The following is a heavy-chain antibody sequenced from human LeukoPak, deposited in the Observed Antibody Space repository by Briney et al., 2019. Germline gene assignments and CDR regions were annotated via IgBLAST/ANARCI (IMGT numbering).Heavy chain of an antibody. D-gene: IGHD5-12*01. V-gene: IGHV3-23*01. J-gene: IGHJ4*02. CDR3: AKGVLRSSPDY. Sequence: SGGSLRLSCAASGFTFSTYAMSWVRQAPGKGLEWVSSIRGSGGRNTYYADSVQGRFTISRDNSKNTLYLQMNTLRAEDTAVYYCAKGVLRSSPDYWGQGTLVTVSS. CDR1: GFTFSTYA. CDR2: IRGSGGRNT.